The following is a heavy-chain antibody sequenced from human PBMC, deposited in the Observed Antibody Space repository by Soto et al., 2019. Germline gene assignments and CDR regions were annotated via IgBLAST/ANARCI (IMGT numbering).Heavy chain of an antibody. V-gene: IGHV4-59*01. CDR2: IYYSGST. CDR1: GGSIISYY. CDR3: ARDSGQMGIAAHFDY. J-gene: IGHJ4*02. D-gene: IGHD6-13*01. Sequence: SETLSLTCTVSGGSIISYYWSWIRQPPGKGLEWIGYIYYSGSTNYNPSLKSRVTISVDTSKNQFSLKLSSVTAADTAVYYCARDSGQMGIAAHFDYWGQGTLVTVSS.